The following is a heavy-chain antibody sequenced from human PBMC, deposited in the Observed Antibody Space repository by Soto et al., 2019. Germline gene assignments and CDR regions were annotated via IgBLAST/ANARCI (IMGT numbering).Heavy chain of an antibody. D-gene: IGHD2-2*03. J-gene: IGHJ5*02. CDR1: GGSISSGDYY. CDR3: ARVGGYCSSTSCYLGNWFDP. CDR2: LYYSGST. Sequence: QVQLQESGPGLVKPSQTLSLTCTVSGGSISSGDYYWSWIRQPPGKGLGWIGYLYYSGSTYYNPSLKSRVTISVDTSKNQFSLKLSSVTAADTAVYYCARVGGYCSSTSCYLGNWFDPWGQGTLVTVSS. V-gene: IGHV4-30-4*01.